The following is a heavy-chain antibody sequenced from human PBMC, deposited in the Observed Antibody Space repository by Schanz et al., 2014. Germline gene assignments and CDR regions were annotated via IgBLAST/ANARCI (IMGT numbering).Heavy chain of an antibody. V-gene: IGHV1-69*04. CDR1: GYTFTSYD. J-gene: IGHJ4*02. CDR3: ARDRLECGAECYSVEVFEI. CDR2: IVPIAGIT. D-gene: IGHD2-21*01. Sequence: QVQLVQSGAEVKKPGASVKVSCKASGYTFTSYDINWVRQAPGQGLEWMGRIVPIAGITNYAQKFQGRVTITADRSTSTAYMELSGLRSEDTAVYYCARDRLECGAECYSVEVFEIWGQGTLVIVSA.